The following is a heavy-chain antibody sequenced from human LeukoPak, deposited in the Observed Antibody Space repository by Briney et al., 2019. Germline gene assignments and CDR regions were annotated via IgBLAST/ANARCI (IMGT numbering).Heavy chain of an antibody. V-gene: IGHV3-21*01. CDR2: ISSSSSYI. D-gene: IGHD2/OR15-2a*01. CDR3: ASQESAFDI. J-gene: IGHJ3*02. CDR1: GFTFSSYS. Sequence: PGGSLRLSCAASGFTFSSYSMNWVRRAPGKGLEWVSSISSSSSYIYYADSVKGRFTISRDNAKNSLYPQMNSLRAEDTAVYYCASQESAFDIWGQGTMVTVSS.